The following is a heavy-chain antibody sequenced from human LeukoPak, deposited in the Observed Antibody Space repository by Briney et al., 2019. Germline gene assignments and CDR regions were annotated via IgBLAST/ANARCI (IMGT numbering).Heavy chain of an antibody. CDR3: ARDLYRIVVVPHYLDY. CDR1: GLTFSSYW. D-gene: IGHD3-22*01. Sequence: GGSLRLSCAASGLTFSSYWMSWVRQAPGKGLEWVANIKQDGSEKYYVDSVKGRFTISRDNAKNSLYLQMNSLRAEDTAVYYCARDLYRIVVVPHYLDYWGQGTLVTVSS. V-gene: IGHV3-7*01. CDR2: IKQDGSEK. J-gene: IGHJ4*02.